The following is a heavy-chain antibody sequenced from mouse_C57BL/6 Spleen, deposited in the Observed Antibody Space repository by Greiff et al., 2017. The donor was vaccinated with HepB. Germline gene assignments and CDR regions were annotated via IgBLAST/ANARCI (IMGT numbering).Heavy chain of an antibody. D-gene: IGHD4-1*01. J-gene: IGHJ1*03. CDR3: ASPNWDNWYFDV. CDR1: GFTFSDYG. CDR2: ISSGSSTI. V-gene: IGHV5-17*01. Sequence: DVMLVESGGGLVKPGGSLKLSCAASGFTFSDYGMHWVRQAPEKGLEWVAYISSGSSTIYYADTVKGRFTISRDNAKNTLFLQMTSLRSEDTAMYYCASPNWDNWYFDVWGTGTTVTVSS.